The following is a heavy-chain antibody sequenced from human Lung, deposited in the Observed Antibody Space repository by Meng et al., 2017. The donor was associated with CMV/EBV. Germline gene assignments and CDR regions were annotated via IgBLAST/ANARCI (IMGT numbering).Heavy chain of an antibody. CDR3: LRRSGGSV. CDR2: IPHRGSS. J-gene: IGHJ1*01. CDR1: GDSITNHNW. V-gene: IGHV4-4*03. D-gene: IGHD2-15*01. Sequence: QVQVREAGPAPVNLPDTLSPTCAASGDSITNHNWWAWVRQPPGKGLEWIGEIPHRGSSAYNPSLKSRVSMSIDKSKNQFSLKLTSVTAADTAVYHCLRRSGGSVWGQGTLVTVSS.